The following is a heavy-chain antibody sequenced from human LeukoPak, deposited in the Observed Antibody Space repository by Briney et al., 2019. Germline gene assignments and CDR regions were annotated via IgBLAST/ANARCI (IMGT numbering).Heavy chain of an antibody. D-gene: IGHD5-12*01. CDR1: GFTFNNFA. Sequence: GGSLRLSCAASGFTFNNFAMTWVRQAPGGGLEWVSTLTGSGQYTYYADSVKGRFTISRDNSENTLYLQMDSLRAEGTAIYYCAKDGRYSGYDFAESWGQGTLVTVSS. CDR3: AKDGRYSGYDFAES. CDR2: LTGSGQYT. V-gene: IGHV3-23*01. J-gene: IGHJ5*02.